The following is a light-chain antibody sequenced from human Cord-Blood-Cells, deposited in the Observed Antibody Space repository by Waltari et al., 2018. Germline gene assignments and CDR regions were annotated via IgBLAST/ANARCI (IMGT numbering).Light chain of an antibody. J-gene: IGLJ3*02. Sequence: QTVVTQEPSFSVSPGGTVTLTCGLSSGPVSTRYYPSWYQQTPGQAPRTLIYSTNTRSSGVPDRFSGSILGNKAALTITGAQADDESDYYCVLYMGSGISVFGGGTKLTVL. CDR3: VLYMGSGISV. CDR1: SGPVSTRYY. V-gene: IGLV8-61*01. CDR2: STN.